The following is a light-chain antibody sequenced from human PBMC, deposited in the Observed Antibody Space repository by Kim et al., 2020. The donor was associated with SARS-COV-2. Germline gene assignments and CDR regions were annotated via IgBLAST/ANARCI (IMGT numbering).Light chain of an antibody. CDR1: QSISSY. CDR2: AAS. J-gene: IGKJ2*01. V-gene: IGKV1-39*01. CDR3: QQSYSTPYT. Sequence: SAAVGDRLTITCRASQSISSYLNWYQQRPGKAPKLLIYAASSLQSGVPSRFSGSGSGTDFTLTISSLQPEDFATYDCQQSYSTPYTFGQGTKLEI.